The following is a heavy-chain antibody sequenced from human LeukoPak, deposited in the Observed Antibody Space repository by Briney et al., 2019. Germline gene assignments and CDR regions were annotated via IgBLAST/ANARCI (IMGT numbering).Heavy chain of an antibody. D-gene: IGHD5-24*01. CDR1: GFTFSDHY. CDR3: AKDSGWIQFID. J-gene: IGHJ4*02. CDR2: SRNKANSYTT. Sequence: GGSLRLSCAASGFTFSDHYMHWVRQAPGKGLEWVGRSRNKANSYTTEYAASVKGRFTISRDDSKNSLYLQMNSLRAEDTGVYYCAKDSGWIQFIDWGQGTPVTVSS. V-gene: IGHV3-72*01.